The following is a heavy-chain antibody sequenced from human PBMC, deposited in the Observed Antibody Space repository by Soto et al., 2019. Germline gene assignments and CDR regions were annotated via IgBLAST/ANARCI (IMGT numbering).Heavy chain of an antibody. J-gene: IGHJ5*02. CDR2: ISAYNGNT. CDR1: GYTFTSYG. D-gene: IGHD6-6*01. Sequence: QVQLVQSGAEVKKPGASVKVXXKASGYTFTSYGISWVRQAPGQGLEWMGWISAYNGNTNYAQKLQGRVTMTTDTSTSTAYMELRSLRSDDTAVYYCAREEGSSWIGPQNWFDPWGQGTLVTVSS. V-gene: IGHV1-18*01. CDR3: AREEGSSWIGPQNWFDP.